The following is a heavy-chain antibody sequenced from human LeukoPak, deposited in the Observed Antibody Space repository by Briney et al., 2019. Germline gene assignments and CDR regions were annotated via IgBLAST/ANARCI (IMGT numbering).Heavy chain of an antibody. CDR1: GFTFRSYD. D-gene: IGHD3-16*01. CDR2: IGTVGDT. V-gene: IGHV3-13*01. CDR3: ARGASTGFDY. J-gene: IGHJ4*02. Sequence: PGGSLRLSCAASGFTFRSYDMHWVRQATGKGLEWVSSIGTVGDTYYLGSVKGRFTISREDAKNSLYLQMNSLRVGDTAVYYCARGASTGFDYWGQGALVTVSS.